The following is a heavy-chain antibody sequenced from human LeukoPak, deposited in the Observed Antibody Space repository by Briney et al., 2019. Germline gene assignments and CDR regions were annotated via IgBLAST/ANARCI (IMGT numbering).Heavy chain of an antibody. D-gene: IGHD3-16*01. Sequence: SETLSLTCTVSGDSISGYYWSWIRQPPGKGLEWIGEINHSGSTNYNPSLKSRVTISVDTSKNQFSLKLSSVTAADTAVYYCARDLIGGPDYWGQGTLVTVSS. CDR2: INHSGST. V-gene: IGHV4-34*01. CDR1: GDSISGYY. J-gene: IGHJ4*02. CDR3: ARDLIGGPDY.